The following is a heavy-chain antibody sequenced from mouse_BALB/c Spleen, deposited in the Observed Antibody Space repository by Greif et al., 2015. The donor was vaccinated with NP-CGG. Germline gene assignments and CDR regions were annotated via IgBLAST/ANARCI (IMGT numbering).Heavy chain of an antibody. J-gene: IGHJ4*01. V-gene: IGHV1-80*01. CDR1: GYAFSSYW. CDR2: IYPGDGDT. Sequence: VQLQQSGAELVRPGSSVKISCKASGYAFSSYWMNWVKQRPGQGLEWIGQIYPGDGDTNYNGKFKGKATLTADKSSSTAYMQLSSLTSEDSAVYFCAREDHGYYAMDYWGQGTSVTVSS. CDR3: AREDHGYYAMDY.